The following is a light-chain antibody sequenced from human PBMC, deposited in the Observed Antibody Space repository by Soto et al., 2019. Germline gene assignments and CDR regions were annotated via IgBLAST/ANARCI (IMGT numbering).Light chain of an antibody. Sequence: DIQMTQSPSSLSESVGDRVTITCRASQSIRTSLNWYQQKPGKAPKLLIYGGFSLQSGAPSRFSGSGSGTDFTLTISSLQPEDFAVYYCQQSYSTPPTFGQGTKVEIK. CDR2: GGF. CDR1: QSIRTS. CDR3: QQSYSTPPT. V-gene: IGKV1-39*01. J-gene: IGKJ2*01.